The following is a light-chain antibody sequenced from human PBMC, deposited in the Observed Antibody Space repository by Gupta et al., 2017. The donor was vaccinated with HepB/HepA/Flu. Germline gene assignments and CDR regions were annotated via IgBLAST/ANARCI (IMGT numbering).Light chain of an antibody. CDR2: ETS. Sequence: EIVMTQSPATLSMSPGERATLACRASQSVDISLAWYQQKPGQAPRLLIYETSSRATSVPARCSGRGAGTECTLTISSLQAEDCGGYYCQQDDSGPVTFGQGTKLEIK. CDR1: QSVDIS. V-gene: IGKV3-15*01. CDR3: QQDDSGPVT. J-gene: IGKJ2*01.